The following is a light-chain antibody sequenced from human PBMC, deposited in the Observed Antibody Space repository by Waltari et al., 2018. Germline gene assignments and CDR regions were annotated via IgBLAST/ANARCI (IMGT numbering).Light chain of an antibody. J-gene: IGLJ3*02. CDR2: DVT. CDR3: CSYAGSHTWV. CDR1: SSDVVDYNY. Sequence: QSALTQPRSVSGSPGQSVTISCTGTSSDVVDYNYVSWYQHHPGKAPQLMIYDVTKRPSGVPDRFSGSKSGNTASLTISGLQAEDEADYYCCSYAGSHTWVFGGGTKLTVL. V-gene: IGLV2-11*01.